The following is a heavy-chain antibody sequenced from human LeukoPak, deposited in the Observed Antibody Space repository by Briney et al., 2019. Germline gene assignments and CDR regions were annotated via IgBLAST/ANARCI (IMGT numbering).Heavy chain of an antibody. V-gene: IGHV3-23*01. CDR2: ITGSGTTT. CDR1: GFTFSGYV. J-gene: IGHJ4*02. Sequence: GGSLRLSCAASGFTFSGYVMTWVRQAPGEGLEWISGITGSGTTTYYADSVKGRFTISRDNSKNTLYLQMNSLRAEDTALYYCAKRDGYNSNPLKDWGQGTLVTVSS. D-gene: IGHD5-24*01. CDR3: AKRDGYNSNPLKD.